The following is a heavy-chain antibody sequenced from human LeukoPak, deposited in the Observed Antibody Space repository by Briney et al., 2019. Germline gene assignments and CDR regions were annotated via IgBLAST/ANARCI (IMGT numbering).Heavy chain of an antibody. CDR2: ISPSSGAT. Sequence: ASVKVSCKTSGYTFTDYFMHWVRQAPGQGLEWMGWISPSSGATNYAQKFQGRVTMTRDTSISTAYMELSRLRSDDTAVYYCARDTYSSSWFMTWGQGTLVTVSS. CDR1: GYTFTDYF. V-gene: IGHV1-2*02. J-gene: IGHJ5*02. D-gene: IGHD6-13*01. CDR3: ARDTYSSSWFMT.